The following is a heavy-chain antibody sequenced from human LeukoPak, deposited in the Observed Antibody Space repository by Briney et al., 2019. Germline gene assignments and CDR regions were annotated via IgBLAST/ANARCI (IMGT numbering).Heavy chain of an antibody. CDR2: IFTSGST. CDR3: SRGGANDL. J-gene: IGHJ5*02. Sequence: SETLSLTCTVSGGSNSSDYWSWIRQPAGKGLEWIGRIFTSGSTSYNPSLKSRVTMSLDTSKNQFSLKLSSVTAADTAVYFCSRGGANDLWGQGTLVTVSS. D-gene: IGHD4/OR15-4a*01. CDR1: GGSNSSDY. V-gene: IGHV4-4*07.